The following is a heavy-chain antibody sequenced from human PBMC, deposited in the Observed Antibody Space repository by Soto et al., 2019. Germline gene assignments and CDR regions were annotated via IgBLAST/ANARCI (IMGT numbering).Heavy chain of an antibody. CDR3: ATGDYGDYGYFQH. J-gene: IGHJ1*01. V-gene: IGHV3-48*01. D-gene: IGHD4-17*01. Sequence: GGSLRLSCAASGFTFRSYSMKWVRQAPGKGLEWVSYISSSSTTIYYADSVKGRFTISRDNAKNSLYLQMNSLRAEDTAVYYCATGDYGDYGYFQHWGQGTLVTVSS. CDR1: GFTFRSYS. CDR2: ISSSSTTI.